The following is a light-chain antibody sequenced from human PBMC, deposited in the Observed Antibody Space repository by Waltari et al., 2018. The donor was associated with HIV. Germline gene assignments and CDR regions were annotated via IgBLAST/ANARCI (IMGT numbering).Light chain of an antibody. Sequence: DIQMTQSPSTLSASVGDRVTMTCRASPSISGWMAWCQQKPGKAPELLIYKASTLQSGAPTRFSGSGAAPEFTHTISSRLPDDVATYDGQKYKTSPGTFDQGTTVDIK. CDR2: KAS. CDR3: QKYKTSPGT. J-gene: IGKJ1*01. V-gene: IGKV1-5*03. CDR1: PSISGW.